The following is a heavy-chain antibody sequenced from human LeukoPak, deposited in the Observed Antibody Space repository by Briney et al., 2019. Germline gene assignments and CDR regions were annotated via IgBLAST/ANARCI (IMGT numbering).Heavy chain of an antibody. Sequence: GGSLRLSCAASGFTFSSYWMSWVRQAPGKGLEWVAIVKQDESEKYYVDSVKGRFTISRDNAKSTLYLQMNSLRAEDTAVYYCARGRDFDYWGQGTLVTVSS. CDR2: VKQDESEK. CDR3: ARGRDFDY. J-gene: IGHJ4*02. V-gene: IGHV3-7*01. CDR1: GFTFSSYW.